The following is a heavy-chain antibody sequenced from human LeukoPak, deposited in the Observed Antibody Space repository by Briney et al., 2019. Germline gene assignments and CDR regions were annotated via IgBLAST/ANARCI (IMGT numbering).Heavy chain of an antibody. CDR3: AKGGTSWTEDGLDS. D-gene: IGHD5-24*01. Sequence: QPGGSLRLSCAASGFTFSTFSMHWVRQAPGKGLEWVAVIWYDGSHKYYGDAVKGRFTISRDNANNTVSLQMTSLGVEDTAVYYCAKGGTSWTEDGLDSWGQGTLVTVSS. CDR1: GFTFSTFS. J-gene: IGHJ5*01. V-gene: IGHV3-33*06. CDR2: IWYDGSHK.